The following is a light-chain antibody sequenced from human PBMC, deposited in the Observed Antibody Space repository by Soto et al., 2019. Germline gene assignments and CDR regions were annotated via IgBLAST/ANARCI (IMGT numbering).Light chain of an antibody. CDR3: QQANSFPRT. J-gene: IGKJ1*01. Sequence: DIQMTQSPSSVSASVGDRVTITCRASQGVTSWLAWYQQKPGKAPKLLSYAASTLHSGVPSRFSGSGSGTEFTLTIASLQPEDSETYYCQQANSFPRTFGQGTKVDI. CDR2: AAS. CDR1: QGVTSW. V-gene: IGKV1-12*01.